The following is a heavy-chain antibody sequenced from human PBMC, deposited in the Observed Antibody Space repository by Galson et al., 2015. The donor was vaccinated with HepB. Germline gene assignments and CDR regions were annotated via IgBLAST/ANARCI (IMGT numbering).Heavy chain of an antibody. CDR3: ARDIAAAGTRYYFDY. CDR2: IWYDGSNK. Sequence: SLRLSCAASGFTFSSYGMHWVRQAPGKGLEWVAVIWYDGSNKYYADSVKGRFTISRDNSKNTLYLQMNSLRAEDTAVYYCARDIAAAGTRYYFDYWGQGTLVTVSS. J-gene: IGHJ4*02. CDR1: GFTFSSYG. D-gene: IGHD6-13*01. V-gene: IGHV3-33*08.